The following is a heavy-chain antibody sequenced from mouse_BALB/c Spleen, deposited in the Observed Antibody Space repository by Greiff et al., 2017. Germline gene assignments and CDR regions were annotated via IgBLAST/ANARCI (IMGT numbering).Heavy chain of an antibody. V-gene: IGHV5-6-3*01. CDR2: INSNGGST. CDR1: GFTFSSYG. J-gene: IGHJ3*01. CDR3: ARDAVPRYDLAWFAY. D-gene: IGHD2-14*01. Sequence: EVNVVESGGGLVQPGGSLKLSCAASGFTFSSYGMSWVRQTPDKRLELVATINSNGGSTYYPDSVKGRFTISRDNAKNTLYLQMSSLKSEDTAMYYCARDAVPRYDLAWFAYWGQGTLVTVSA.